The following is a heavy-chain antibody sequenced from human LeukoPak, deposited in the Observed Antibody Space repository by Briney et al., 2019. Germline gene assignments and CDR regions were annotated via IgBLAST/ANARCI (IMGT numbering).Heavy chain of an antibody. J-gene: IGHJ4*02. V-gene: IGHV4-4*07. Sequence: SETLSLTCTVSGGSISSYYWSWIRQPAGKGLEWIGRIYTSGSTNYNPSLKSRVTMSVDTSKNQFSLKLSSVTAADAAVYYCAREVTTGIASAGRVDYWGQGTLVTVSS. D-gene: IGHD6-13*01. CDR1: GGSISSYY. CDR3: AREVTTGIASAGRVDY. CDR2: IYTSGST.